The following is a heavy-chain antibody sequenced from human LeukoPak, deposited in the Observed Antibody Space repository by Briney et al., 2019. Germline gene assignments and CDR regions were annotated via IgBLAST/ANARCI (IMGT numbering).Heavy chain of an antibody. CDR2: IYYSGST. J-gene: IGHJ4*02. CDR1: GGSISSSSYY. D-gene: IGHD2-2*01. V-gene: IGHV4-39*07. CDR3: AARGAIPHSTEIDY. Sequence: PSETLSLTCTVSGGSISSSSYYWGWIRQPPGKGLEWTGSIYYSGSTYYNPSLKSRVTISVDTSKNQFSLKLSSVTAADTAVYYCAARGAIPHSTEIDYWGQGTLVTVSS.